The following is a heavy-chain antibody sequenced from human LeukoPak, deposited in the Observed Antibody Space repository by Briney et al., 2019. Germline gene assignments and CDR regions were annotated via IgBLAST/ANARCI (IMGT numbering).Heavy chain of an antibody. CDR1: GYSFTSYW. D-gene: IGHD6-6*01. CDR3: ARRTYSSSSSNDMDV. CDR2: IYPGDSDT. J-gene: IGHJ6*03. V-gene: IGHV5-51*01. Sequence: GESLEISCQGSGYSFTSYWIGWVRQMPGKGLEWMGIIYPGDSDTRYSPSFQGQVTISADTSISTAYLQCSSLKRSHTAMYYCARRTYSSSSSNDMDVWGKGTTVTASS.